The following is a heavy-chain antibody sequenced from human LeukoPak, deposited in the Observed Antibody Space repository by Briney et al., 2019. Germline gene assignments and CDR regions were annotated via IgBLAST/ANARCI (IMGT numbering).Heavy chain of an antibody. CDR3: ASLGYCSGGSCYARRDY. V-gene: IGHV4-31*03. J-gene: IGHJ4*02. CDR2: IYYSGST. D-gene: IGHD2-15*01. Sequence: PSETLSLTCTVSGGSISSGGYYWSWIRQHPGKGLEWIGYIYYSGSTYYNPSLKSRVTISVDTSKNQFSLKLSSVTAADTAVYYCASLGYCSGGSCYARRDYWGQGTLVTVSS. CDR1: GGSISSGGYY.